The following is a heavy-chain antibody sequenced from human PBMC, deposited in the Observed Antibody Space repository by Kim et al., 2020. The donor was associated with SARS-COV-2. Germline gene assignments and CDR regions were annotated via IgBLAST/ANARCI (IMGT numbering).Heavy chain of an antibody. CDR2: INPSGGST. CDR3: ARSRGYSGYDYGGPERQFDP. Sequence: ASVKVSCKASGYTFTSYYMHWVRQAPGQGLEWMGIINPSGGSTSYAQKFQGRVTMTRDTSTSTVYMELSSLRSEDTAVYYCARSRGYSGYDYGGPERQFDPWGQGTLVTVSS. D-gene: IGHD5-12*01. CDR1: GYTFTSYY. J-gene: IGHJ5*02. V-gene: IGHV1-46*01.